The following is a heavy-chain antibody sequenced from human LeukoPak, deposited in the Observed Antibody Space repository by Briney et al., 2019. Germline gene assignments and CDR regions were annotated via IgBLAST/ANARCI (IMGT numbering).Heavy chain of an antibody. J-gene: IGHJ5*02. CDR3: ARNILWCLDP. Sequence: GGSLRLSCTASGFSFSNYAMNWVRHDPGKGLQWVSYISRSGGTIYYADSVKGRFTISRDNAKNSLFLQMNSLRVEDTAVYYCARNILWCLDPWGQGTLVTVSS. D-gene: IGHD2-21*01. CDR2: ISRSGGTI. V-gene: IGHV3-48*01. CDR1: GFSFSNYA.